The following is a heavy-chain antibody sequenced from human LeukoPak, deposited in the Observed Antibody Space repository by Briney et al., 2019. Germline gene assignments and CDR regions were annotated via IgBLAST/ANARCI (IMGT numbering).Heavy chain of an antibody. CDR3: ARECGSNSCRDY. CDR1: GFTFSSYS. Sequence: NPGGSLRLSCAASGFTFSSYSMNWVRQAPGKWLEWVSSISSSSSYIYYADSVKGRFTISRDNAKNSLYLQMNSLRAEDTAVYYCARECGSNSCRDYWGQGTLVTVSS. V-gene: IGHV3-21*01. J-gene: IGHJ4*02. D-gene: IGHD2-2*01. CDR2: ISSSSSYI.